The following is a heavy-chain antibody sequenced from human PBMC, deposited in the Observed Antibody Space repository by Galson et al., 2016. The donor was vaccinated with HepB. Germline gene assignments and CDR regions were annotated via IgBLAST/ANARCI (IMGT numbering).Heavy chain of an antibody. CDR2: VNHSGDT. D-gene: IGHD5-12*01. J-gene: IGHJ4*02. V-gene: IGHV4-34*01. Sequence: SETLSLTCAVYGGPFSGFYWTWIRQSPGKGLDWIGDVNHSGDTNYNPSLKSRVTISFDASKEQFSLNLTSVTAADTGVYYCARRGYSGFDRSSFFDFGGQGTPVIVSS. CDR3: ARRGYSGFDRSSFFDF. CDR1: GGPFSGFY.